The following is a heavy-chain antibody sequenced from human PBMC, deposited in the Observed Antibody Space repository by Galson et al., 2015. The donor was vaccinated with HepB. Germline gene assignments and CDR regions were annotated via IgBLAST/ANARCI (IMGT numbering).Heavy chain of an antibody. V-gene: IGHV3-30*18. CDR1: GFTFSSYG. CDR3: AKDSGRFVVVTAGTDDAFDI. CDR2: ISYDGSNK. Sequence: SLRLSCAASGFTFSSYGMHWVRQAPGKGLEWVAVISYDGSNKYYADSVKGRFTISRDNSKNTLYLQMNSLRAEDTAVYYCAKDSGRFVVVTAGTDDAFDIWGQGTMVTVSS. D-gene: IGHD2-21*02. J-gene: IGHJ3*02.